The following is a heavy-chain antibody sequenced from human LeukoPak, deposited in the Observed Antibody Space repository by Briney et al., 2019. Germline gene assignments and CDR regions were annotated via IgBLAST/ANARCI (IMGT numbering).Heavy chain of an antibody. CDR1: GFTLTSYW. Sequence: GGSLRLDCVVSGFTLTSYWMSWVRQAPGKGLGWVANIKKDGREIYYVDSVKGRFTISRDKTKSSLYLQMNSLRAEDRAVYYCARGVGTDYWGQGTLVTVSS. J-gene: IGHJ4*02. CDR2: IKKDGREI. V-gene: IGHV3-7*03. CDR3: ARGVGTDY. D-gene: IGHD4-23*01.